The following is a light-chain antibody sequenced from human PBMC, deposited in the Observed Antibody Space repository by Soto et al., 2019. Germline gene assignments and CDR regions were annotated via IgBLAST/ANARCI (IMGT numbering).Light chain of an antibody. CDR3: QEYFQWPPGM. J-gene: IGKJ1*01. CDR1: QFVSTR. V-gene: IGKV3-15*01. CDR2: DAY. Sequence: EIVVTQSPATLSASPGERVTLTCRASQFVSTRLAWYQQRPGQVPRLLIYDAYTRALGISARFSGSRSGTEFTLTISSLXSEDFALYYCQEYFQWPPGMFGPGTKVDIK.